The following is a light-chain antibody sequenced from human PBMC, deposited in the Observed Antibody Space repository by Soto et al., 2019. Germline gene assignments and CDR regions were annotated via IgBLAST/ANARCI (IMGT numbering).Light chain of an antibody. CDR3: QAWDSFTAV. CDR2: QDS. CDR1: KLGDKY. Sequence: SYELTQPPSVSVSPGQTASITCSGDKLGDKYACWYQQKPGQSPVLVIYQDSKRPSGIPERFSGSNSGNTATLTISGTQAMDEADYYCQAWDSFTAVFGTGTKLTVL. V-gene: IGLV3-1*01. J-gene: IGLJ1*01.